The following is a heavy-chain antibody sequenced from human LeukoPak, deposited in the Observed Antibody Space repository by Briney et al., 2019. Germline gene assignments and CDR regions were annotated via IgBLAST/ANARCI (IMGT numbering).Heavy chain of an antibody. CDR3: AGLWFGELLYFDY. Sequence: PSETLSLTCTVSGGSISSSSYYWGWIRQPPGKGLEWIGSIYYSGSTYYNPSLKSRVTISVDTSKNQFSLKLSSVTAADTAVYYCAGLWFGELLYFDYWGQGTLVTVSS. J-gene: IGHJ4*02. V-gene: IGHV4-39*07. D-gene: IGHD3-10*01. CDR1: GGSISSSSYY. CDR2: IYYSGST.